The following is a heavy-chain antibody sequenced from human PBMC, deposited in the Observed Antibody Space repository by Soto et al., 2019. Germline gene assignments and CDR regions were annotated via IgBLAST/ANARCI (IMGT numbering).Heavy chain of an antibody. CDR3: AKDLTAVAGIFDY. CDR2: FSGSAGNT. V-gene: IGHV3-23*01. D-gene: IGHD6-19*01. J-gene: IGHJ4*02. CDR1: GFTFTSYA. Sequence: GGSLRLSCAASGFTFTSYAMSWVRQAPGKGLEWVSAFSGSAGNTYYADSVKGRFTISRDNSKNTLYLQMNSLRAEDTAVYYCAKDLTAVAGIFDYWGQGTLVTVSS.